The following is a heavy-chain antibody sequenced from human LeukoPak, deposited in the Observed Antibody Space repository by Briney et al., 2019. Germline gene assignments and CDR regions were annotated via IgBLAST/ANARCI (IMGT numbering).Heavy chain of an antibody. V-gene: IGHV4-39*01. CDR1: GGSISSSSYY. Sequence: PSETLSLTCTVSGGSISSSSYYWGWIRQPPGKGLEWIGSIYYSGSTYYNPSLKSRVTISVDTSKNQSSLKLSSVTAADTAVYYCARRSQSYDSSGYSPGYYFDYWGQGTLVTVSS. J-gene: IGHJ4*02. CDR3: ARRSQSYDSSGYSPGYYFDY. D-gene: IGHD3-22*01. CDR2: IYYSGST.